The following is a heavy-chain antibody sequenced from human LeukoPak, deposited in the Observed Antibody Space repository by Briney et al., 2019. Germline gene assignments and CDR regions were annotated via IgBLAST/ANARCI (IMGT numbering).Heavy chain of an antibody. CDR3: VKTNHSYECGWFTYEY. CDR1: GCTFSYYG. V-gene: IGHV3-33*06. CDR2: IWPDGSKQ. J-gene: IGHJ4*02. Sequence: GGSLRLSCAASGCTFSYYGLEWVRQFPGGGLEWVALIWPDGSKQFYADSVKGRFTISRDDSKNMVYLQMSSLRAEDTALYYGVKTNHSYECGWFTYEYWGQGTLVTVSS. D-gene: IGHD5-18*01.